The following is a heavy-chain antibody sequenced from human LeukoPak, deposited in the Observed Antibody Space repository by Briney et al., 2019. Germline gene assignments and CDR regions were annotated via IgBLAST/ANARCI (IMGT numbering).Heavy chain of an antibody. CDR1: GYTFTGYY. Sequence: ASVKVSCKASGYTFTGYYMRWVRQAPGQGLEWMGRINPNSGGTNYAQKFQGRVTMTRDTSKNQFSLKLSSVTAADTAVYYCARDFPPQLVPDYWGQGTLVTVSS. V-gene: IGHV1-2*06. CDR2: INPNSGGT. J-gene: IGHJ4*02. D-gene: IGHD6-13*01. CDR3: ARDFPPQLVPDY.